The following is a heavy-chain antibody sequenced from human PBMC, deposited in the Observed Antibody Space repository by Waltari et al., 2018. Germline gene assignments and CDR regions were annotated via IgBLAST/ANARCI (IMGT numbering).Heavy chain of an antibody. J-gene: IGHJ5*02. D-gene: IGHD4-17*01. V-gene: IGHV1-69*04. CDR1: GGTFSSYP. CDR3: ARDRTDGDYEGWFDP. CDR2: IIPILGIA. Sequence: QVQLVQSGAEGKKPGSPVKVSCKASGGTFSSYPISWLRQAPGQGLEWMGRIIPILGIANYAQKFQGRVTITADKSTSTAYMELSSLRSEDTAVYYCARDRTDGDYEGWFDPWGQGTLVTVSS.